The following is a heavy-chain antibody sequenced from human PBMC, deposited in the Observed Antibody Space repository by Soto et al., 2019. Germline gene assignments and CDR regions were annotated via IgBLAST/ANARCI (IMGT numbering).Heavy chain of an antibody. D-gene: IGHD2-2*01. CDR2: SRNKANSYST. CDR1: GFTFSDHY. CDR3: ARCYHSFDR. Sequence: EVQLVESGGGLVQPGGSLRLSCAASGFTFSDHYMDWVRQAPGKGLEWVGRSRNKANSYSTVYAASVQGRFTLSRGESENALYLQMNSLKTEDTAVYYCARCYHSFDRRGRGTLVTVSS. V-gene: IGHV3-72*01. J-gene: IGHJ2*01.